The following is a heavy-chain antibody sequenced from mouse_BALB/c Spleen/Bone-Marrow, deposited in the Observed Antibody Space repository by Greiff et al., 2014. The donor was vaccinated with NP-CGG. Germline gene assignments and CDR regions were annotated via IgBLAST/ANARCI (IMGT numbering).Heavy chain of an antibody. D-gene: IGHD2-14*01. CDR2: IDPSDSYT. J-gene: IGHJ3*01. CDR3: TIYYRSFAY. Sequence: VQLQQSGAELVKPGASVKMSCKASGYTFTSYWMHWVKQRPGQGLEWIGVIDPSDSYTSYNQKFKGKATLTVDTSFSTAYMQLSSPTSEDSAVYYCTIYYRSFAYWGQGTLVTVSA. V-gene: IGHV1S127*01. CDR1: GYTFTSYW.